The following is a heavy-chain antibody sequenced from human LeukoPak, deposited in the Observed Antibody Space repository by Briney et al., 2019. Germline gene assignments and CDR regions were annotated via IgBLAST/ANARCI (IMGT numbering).Heavy chain of an antibody. Sequence: ASVKVSCKASGYTFTSYGISWVRQAPGQGLEWTGWISAYNGNTNYAQKLQGRVTMTTDTSTSTAYMELRSLRSDDTAVYYCARSPRIAVAGTIDYWGQGTLVTVSS. CDR3: ARSPRIAVAGTIDY. J-gene: IGHJ4*02. CDR2: ISAYNGNT. V-gene: IGHV1-18*01. CDR1: GYTFTSYG. D-gene: IGHD6-19*01.